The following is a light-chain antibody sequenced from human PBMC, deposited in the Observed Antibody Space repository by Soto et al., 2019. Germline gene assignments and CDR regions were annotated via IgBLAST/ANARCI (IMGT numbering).Light chain of an antibody. CDR1: QSISSW. Sequence: DIQMTQSPSTLSASVGDRVTITCRASQSISSWLAWYQQKPGKAPKLLIYDASSLESGVPSRFSGSGSGTEFTLTIASLQPGDFATYYCKQYNSYSSWTFGQGTKVEIK. CDR2: DAS. J-gene: IGKJ1*01. CDR3: KQYNSYSSWT. V-gene: IGKV1-5*01.